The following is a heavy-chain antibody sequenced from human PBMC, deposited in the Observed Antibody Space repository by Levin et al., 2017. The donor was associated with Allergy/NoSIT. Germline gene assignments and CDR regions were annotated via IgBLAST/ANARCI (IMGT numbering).Heavy chain of an antibody. D-gene: IGHD3-10*01. CDR3: AREKYRPMVRRVNERFYYYYGMDV. J-gene: IGHJ6*02. CDR2: ISYDGSNK. Sequence: GGSLRLSCAASGFTFSSYAMHWVRQAPGKGLEWVAVISYDGSNKYYADSVKGRFTISSDNSKNTLYLQMNSLRAEDTAVYYCAREKYRPMVRRVNERFYYYYGMDVWGQGTTVTVSS. V-gene: IGHV3-30*04. CDR1: GFTFSSYA.